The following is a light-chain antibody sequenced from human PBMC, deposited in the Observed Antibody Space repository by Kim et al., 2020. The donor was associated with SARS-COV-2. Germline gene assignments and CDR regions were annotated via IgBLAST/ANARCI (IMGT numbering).Light chain of an antibody. Sequence: ASVRDRVTITCRASQSISSWLAWFQQKPGKAPKLLIYKASSLESGVPSRFSGSGSGTEFTLTISSLQPDDFATYYCQQYISYSITFGQGTRLEIK. CDR2: KAS. J-gene: IGKJ5*01. CDR1: QSISSW. CDR3: QQYISYSIT. V-gene: IGKV1-5*03.